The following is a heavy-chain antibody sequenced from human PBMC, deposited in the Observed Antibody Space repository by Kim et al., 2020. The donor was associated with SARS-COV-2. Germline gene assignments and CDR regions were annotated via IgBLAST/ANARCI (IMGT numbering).Heavy chain of an antibody. D-gene: IGHD3-9*01. V-gene: IGHV3-30*04. CDR1: GFTFSSYA. Sequence: GGSLRLSCAASGFTFSSYAMHWVRQAPGKGLEWVAVISYDGSNKYYADPVKGRFTIPRDNSKNTLYLQMNSLRAEDTAVYYCARPRGGILTGYYFHYWGQGTLVTVSS. J-gene: IGHJ4*02. CDR3: ARPRGGILTGYYFHY. CDR2: ISYDGSNK.